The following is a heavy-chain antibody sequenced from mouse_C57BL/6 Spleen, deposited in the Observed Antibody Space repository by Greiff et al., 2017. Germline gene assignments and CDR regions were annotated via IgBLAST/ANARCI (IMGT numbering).Heavy chain of an antibody. CDR2: IRSKSSNYAT. V-gene: IGHV10-3*01. J-gene: IGHJ4*01. CDR3: VRGVITTVVAPYAMDY. Sequence: EVQLVESGGGLVQPKGSLKLSCAASGFTFNTYAMHWVRQAPGTGLEWVARIRSKSSNYATYYADSVKDRFTISRDDSQSMLYLQMNNLKTEDTAMYYCVRGVITTVVAPYAMDYWGQGTSVTVSS. CDR1: GFTFNTYA. D-gene: IGHD1-1*01.